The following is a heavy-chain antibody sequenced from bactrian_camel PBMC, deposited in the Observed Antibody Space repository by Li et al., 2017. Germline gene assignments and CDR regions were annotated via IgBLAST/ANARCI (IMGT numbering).Heavy chain of an antibody. D-gene: IGHD8*01. V-gene: IGHV3S40*01. CDR2: IYTGDGIT. CDR3: AVPYQDLSATETLRVMSSGGDFGL. Sequence: VQLVESGGGSVQAGGSLRLSCAASGYTYNRNRMAWFRQAPGKEREGVAGIYTGDGITAYADSVKDRFSISQDNAEKTVFLQMNSLKPEDTAMYYCAVPYQDLSATETLRVMSSGGDFGLYGQGTQVTVS. J-gene: IGHJ6*01. CDR1: GYTYNRNR.